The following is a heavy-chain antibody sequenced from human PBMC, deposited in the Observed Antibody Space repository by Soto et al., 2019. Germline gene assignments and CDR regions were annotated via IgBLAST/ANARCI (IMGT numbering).Heavy chain of an antibody. J-gene: IGHJ4*02. CDR3: ARRTGSSFAFFDY. D-gene: IGHD6-13*01. V-gene: IGHV4-59*01. CDR2: IYYSGST. Sequence: SETLSLTCTVSGGSISSYYWSWIRQPPGKGLEWIGYIYYSGSTNCNPSLKSRVTISVDTSTNQFSLRLSSVTAADTAVYYCARRTGSSFAFFDYWGQGTLVTVSS. CDR1: GGSISSYY.